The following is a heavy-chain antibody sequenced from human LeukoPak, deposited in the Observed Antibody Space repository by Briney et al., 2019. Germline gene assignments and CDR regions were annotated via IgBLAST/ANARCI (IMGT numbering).Heavy chain of an antibody. CDR3: ASTARSSGTVLGRLDY. V-gene: IGHV1-69*01. D-gene: IGHD3-22*01. Sequence: ASVKVSCTASGGTFSSYAISWVRQAPGQGLEWMGGIIPIFGTANYAQKFQGRVTITADESTSTAYMELSSLRSEDTAVYYCASTARSSGTVLGRLDYWGQGTLVTASS. CDR2: IIPIFGTA. CDR1: GGTFSSYA. J-gene: IGHJ4*02.